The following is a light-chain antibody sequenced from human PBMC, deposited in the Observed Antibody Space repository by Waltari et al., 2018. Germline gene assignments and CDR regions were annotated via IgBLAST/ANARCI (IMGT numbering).Light chain of an antibody. V-gene: IGLV2-23*02. CDR3: CSYAGSRSV. Sequence: QSALTQPASVSGSPGQSITISCTGTSSDVVRYKYVSWYQLLPGKAPKLRLYEVERRPSGVSECLSGRKSGNTSSLTISGLQSEEEADYYGCSYAGSRSVFGSGTKITVL. J-gene: IGLJ1*01. CDR2: EVE. CDR1: SSDVVRYKY.